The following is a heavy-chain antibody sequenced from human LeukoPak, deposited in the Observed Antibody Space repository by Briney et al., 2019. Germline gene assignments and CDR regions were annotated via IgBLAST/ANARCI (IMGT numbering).Heavy chain of an antibody. CDR1: GYTFTDYY. CDR3: ATDHGTLGCSSTSCPENYY. D-gene: IGHD2-2*01. V-gene: IGHV1-69-2*01. Sequence: ASVKVSCKASGYTFTDYYMHWVQQAPGKGLEWMGRVDPEDGETIYAEKFQGRVTITADTSTDTAYMELSSLRSEDTAVYYCATDHGTLGCSSTSCPENYYWGQGTLVTVSS. J-gene: IGHJ4*02. CDR2: VDPEDGET.